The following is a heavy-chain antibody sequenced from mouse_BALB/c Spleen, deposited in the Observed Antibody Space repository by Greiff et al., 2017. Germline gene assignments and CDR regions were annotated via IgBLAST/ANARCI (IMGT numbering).Heavy chain of an antibody. CDR1: GFTFSSYG. CDR2: ISSGGSYT. Sequence: EVHLVESGGDLVKPGGSLKLSCAASGFTFSSYGMSWVRQTPDKRLEWVATISSGGSYTYYPDSVKGRFTISRDNAKNTLYLQMSSLKSEDTAMYYCARPGVAYDPWFAYWGQGTLVTVSA. D-gene: IGHD2-3*01. CDR3: ARPGVAYDPWFAY. V-gene: IGHV5-6*01. J-gene: IGHJ3*01.